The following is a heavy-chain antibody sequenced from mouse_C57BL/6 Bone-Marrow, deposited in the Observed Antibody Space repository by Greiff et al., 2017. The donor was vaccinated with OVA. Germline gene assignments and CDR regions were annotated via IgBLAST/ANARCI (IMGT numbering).Heavy chain of an antibody. V-gene: IGHV5-9*01. CDR1: GFTFSSYT. CDR3: ARHYYYGSSSYFDY. CDR2: ISGGGGNT. Sequence: EVMLVESGGGLVKPGGSLKLSCAASGFTFSSYTMSWVRQTPEKRLEWVATISGGGGNTYYPDSVKGRFTISRDNAKNTLYLQMSSLRSEDTALYYCARHYYYGSSSYFDYWGQGTTLTVSS. J-gene: IGHJ2*01. D-gene: IGHD1-1*01.